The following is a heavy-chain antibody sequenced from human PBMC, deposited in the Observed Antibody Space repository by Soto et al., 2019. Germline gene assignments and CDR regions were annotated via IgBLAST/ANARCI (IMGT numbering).Heavy chain of an antibody. V-gene: IGHV3-64D*06. CDR3: VKARGFPYYYDSSGYYDY. D-gene: IGHD3-22*01. Sequence: VGSLRLSCSASGFTFSSYAMHWVRQAPGKGLEYVSAISSNGGSTYYADSVKGRFTISRDNSKNTLYLQMSSLRAEDTAVYYCVKARGFPYYYDSSGYYDYWGQGTLVTVSS. CDR1: GFTFSSYA. CDR2: ISSNGGST. J-gene: IGHJ4*02.